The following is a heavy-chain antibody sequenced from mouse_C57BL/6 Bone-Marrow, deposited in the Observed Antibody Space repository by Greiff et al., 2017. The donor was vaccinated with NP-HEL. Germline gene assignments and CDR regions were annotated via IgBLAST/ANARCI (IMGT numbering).Heavy chain of an antibody. CDR2: ISDGGSYT. J-gene: IGHJ2*01. Sequence: DVHLVESGGGLVKPGGSLKLSCAASGFTFSSYAMSWVRQTPEKRLEWVATISDGGSYTYYPDNVKGRFTISRDNAKNNLYLQMSHLKSEDTAMYYCARELALYYFDYWGQGTTLTVSS. D-gene: IGHD4-1*01. V-gene: IGHV5-4*01. CDR1: GFTFSSYA. CDR3: ARELALYYFDY.